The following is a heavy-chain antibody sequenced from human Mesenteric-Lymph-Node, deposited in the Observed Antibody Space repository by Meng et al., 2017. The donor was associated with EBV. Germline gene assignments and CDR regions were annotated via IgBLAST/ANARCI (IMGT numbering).Heavy chain of an antibody. CDR1: GGSINSGGYC. J-gene: IGHJ4*02. CDR3: ARNRGNYDSRGFLDS. V-gene: IGHV4-30-4*01. Sequence: HVPLPESGPGLVKPSQTLPLPCAVSGGSINSGGYCWSWIRQPPGRGLEWIGYICYNGSTDYSPSLKGRVSVSVDTSKNHFSLRLTSMTGADTAVYYCARNRGNYDSRGFLDSWGQGTLVTVSS. CDR2: ICYNGST. D-gene: IGHD3-22*01.